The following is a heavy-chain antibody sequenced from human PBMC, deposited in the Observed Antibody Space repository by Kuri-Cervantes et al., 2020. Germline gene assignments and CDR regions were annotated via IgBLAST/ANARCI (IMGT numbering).Heavy chain of an antibody. J-gene: IGHJ5*02. CDR3: ARMTHLLSGFDP. Sequence: SETLSLTCAVYGGSFGGYYWSWIRQPPGKGLEWIGEINHSGSTNYNPSLKSRVTISVDTSKNQLSLKLSSVTAADTAVYYCARMTHLLSGFDPWGQGTPVTVSS. D-gene: IGHD2/OR15-2a*01. CDR2: INHSGST. CDR1: GGSFGGYY. V-gene: IGHV4-34*01.